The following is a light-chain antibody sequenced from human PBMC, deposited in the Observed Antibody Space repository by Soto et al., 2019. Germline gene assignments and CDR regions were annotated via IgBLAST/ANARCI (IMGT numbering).Light chain of an antibody. V-gene: IGKV3-11*01. CDR1: QSVGSN. CDR3: QQRSNLPGT. Sequence: EVVLTQSPATLSLSPGESATLSCRASQSVGSNLAWFQQKPGQAPRLLIYDSSNRATGIPARFSGSGSGTDFTLTIRRLEPEDFSVYYCQQRSNLPGTFGQGTKLEIK. CDR2: DSS. J-gene: IGKJ2*01.